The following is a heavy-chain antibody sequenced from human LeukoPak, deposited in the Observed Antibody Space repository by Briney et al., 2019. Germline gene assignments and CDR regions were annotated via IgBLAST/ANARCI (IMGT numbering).Heavy chain of an antibody. CDR1: GGSFNGYY. J-gene: IGHJ4*02. CDR2: INHSGST. CDR3: ARGRGYSYGYHY. V-gene: IGHV4-34*01. Sequence: SETLSLTCAVYGGSFNGYYWSWIRQPPGKGLEWIGEINHSGSTNYNPSLKSRVTISVDTSKNQFSLKLSSVTAADTAVYYCARGRGYSYGYHYWGQGTLVTVSS. D-gene: IGHD5-18*01.